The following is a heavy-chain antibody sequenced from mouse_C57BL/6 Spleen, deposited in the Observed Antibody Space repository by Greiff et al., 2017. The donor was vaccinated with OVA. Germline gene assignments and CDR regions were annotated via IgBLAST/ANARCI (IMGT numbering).Heavy chain of an antibody. V-gene: IGHV3-6*01. CDR1: GYSITRGYY. D-gene: IGHD2-3*01. CDR2: ISYDSSN. Sequence: EVHLVESGPGLVKPSQSLSLTCSVTGYSITRGYYWNWIRQFPGNKLHWMDYISYDSSNNYNTSLKNRISITRDPSKNQFFLKLTSVTTEDTATYYCAGGDGYWNVFDYWGKGTTLTVAS. J-gene: IGHJ2*01. CDR3: AGGDGYWNVFDY.